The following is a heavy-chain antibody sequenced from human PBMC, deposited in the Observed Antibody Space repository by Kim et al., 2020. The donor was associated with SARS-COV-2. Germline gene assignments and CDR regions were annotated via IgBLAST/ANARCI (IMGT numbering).Heavy chain of an antibody. Sequence: GGSLKLSCAASGFTFSGSAMHWVRQASGKGQWVGRIRSKANSYATAYAASVKGRFTISRDDSKNTAYLQMNSLKTEDTAVYYCTGGADYYYGMDVWGQGT. CDR1: GFTFSGSA. CDR2: IRSKANSYAT. J-gene: IGHJ6*02. CDR3: TGGADYYYGMDV. V-gene: IGHV3-73*01. D-gene: IGHD3-16*01.